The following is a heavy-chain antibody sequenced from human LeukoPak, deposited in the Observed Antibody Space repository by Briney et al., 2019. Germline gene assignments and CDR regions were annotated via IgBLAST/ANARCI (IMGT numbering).Heavy chain of an antibody. D-gene: IGHD5-24*01. CDR1: GFTFSSYW. V-gene: IGHV3-74*01. J-gene: IGHJ4*02. Sequence: GGSLRLSCAASGFTFSSYWMHWVRQAPGKGLVWVSRMNSDGSSTSYADSVKGRFTISRDNAKNTLYLQMNSLRAEDTAVYYCARADGSILLDYWGQGTLVTVSS. CDR2: MNSDGSST. CDR3: ARADGSILLDY.